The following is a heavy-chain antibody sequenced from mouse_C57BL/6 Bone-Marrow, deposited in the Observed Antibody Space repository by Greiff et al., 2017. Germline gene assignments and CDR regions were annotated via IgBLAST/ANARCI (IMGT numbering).Heavy chain of an antibody. V-gene: IGHV2-5*01. CDR3: APHYYGSSYVSNFDV. CDR2: IWRGGST. J-gene: IGHJ1*03. D-gene: IGHD1-1*01. CDR1: GFSLTSYG. Sequence: VKLMESGPGLVQPSQSLSITCTVSGFSLTSYGVHWVRQSPGKGLEWLGVIWRGGSTDYNAAFMSRLSITKDNSKSQVFFKMNSLQADDTAIYYCAPHYYGSSYVSNFDVWGTGTTVTVSS.